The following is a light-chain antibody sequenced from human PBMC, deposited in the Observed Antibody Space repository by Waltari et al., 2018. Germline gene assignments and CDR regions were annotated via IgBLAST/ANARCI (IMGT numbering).Light chain of an antibody. CDR1: KSTLGADFD. CDR3: QSYDTTLSAVV. CDR2: RFS. J-gene: IGLJ2*01. V-gene: IGLV1-40*01. Sequence: QSVLTQPPSVSGAPGQRVTIPCRGPKSTLGADFDSHWYQQFPVTAPHLLLHRFSNRPSGVSDRFSGFKSGASASLVITGLQAEDEAMYYCQSYDTTLSAVVFGGGTRLTV.